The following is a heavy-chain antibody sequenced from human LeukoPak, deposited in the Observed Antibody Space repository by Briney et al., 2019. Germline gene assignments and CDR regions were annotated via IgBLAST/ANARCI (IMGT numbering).Heavy chain of an antibody. J-gene: IGHJ4*02. CDR2: IYTSGST. CDR3: ARHGVTIFGEVEYYFDY. Sequence: SETLSLTCTVSGGSISSYYWSWIRQPAGKGLEWIGRIYTSGSTNYNPSLKSRVTMSVDTSKNQFSLKLSSVTAADTAVYYCARHGVTIFGEVEYYFDYWGQGTLVTVSS. D-gene: IGHD3-3*01. V-gene: IGHV4-4*07. CDR1: GGSISSYY.